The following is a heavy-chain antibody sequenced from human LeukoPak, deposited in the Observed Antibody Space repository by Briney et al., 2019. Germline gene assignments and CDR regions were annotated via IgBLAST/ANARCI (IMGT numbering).Heavy chain of an antibody. CDR2: INPSGGST. D-gene: IGHD3-10*01. V-gene: IGHV1-46*01. CDR1: GYTFTSYY. CDR3: ARDHPLLWFGERGYYYGMDV. Sequence: GASVKVSCKASGYTFTSYYMHWVRQAPGQGLEWMGIINPSGGSTSYAQKFQGRVTMTRDTSTSTVYMELSSLRSEDTAVYYCARDHPLLWFGERGYYYGMDVWGQGTTVTVSS. J-gene: IGHJ6*02.